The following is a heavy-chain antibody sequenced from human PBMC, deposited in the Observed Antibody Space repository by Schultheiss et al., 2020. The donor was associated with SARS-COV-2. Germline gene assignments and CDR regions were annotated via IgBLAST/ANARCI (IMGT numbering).Heavy chain of an antibody. CDR2: IHYSGST. V-gene: IGHV4-4*02. CDR1: GGSVSSSSW. CDR3: ARNYYNCYYYMDV. J-gene: IGHJ6*03. Sequence: SETLSLTCAVSGGSVSSSSWWTWVRQPPGKVLEWIGDIHYSGSTIYNPSLKSRVSISVDQSKNQFSLNLSSVTAADTAVYYCARNYYNCYYYMDVWGKGTTVTVSS.